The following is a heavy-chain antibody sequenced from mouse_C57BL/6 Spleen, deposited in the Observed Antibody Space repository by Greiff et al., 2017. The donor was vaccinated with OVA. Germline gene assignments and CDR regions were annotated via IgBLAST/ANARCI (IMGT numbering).Heavy chain of an antibody. Sequence: QVHVKQPGTELVKPGASVKLSCKASGYTFTSYWMHWVKQRPGQGLEWIGNINPSNGGTNYNEKFKSKATLTVDKSSSTAYMQLSSLTSEDSAVYYCSTVVDYYAMDYWGQGTSVTVSS. CDR1: GYTFTSYW. J-gene: IGHJ4*01. D-gene: IGHD1-1*01. CDR3: STVVDYYAMDY. CDR2: INPSNGGT. V-gene: IGHV1-53*01.